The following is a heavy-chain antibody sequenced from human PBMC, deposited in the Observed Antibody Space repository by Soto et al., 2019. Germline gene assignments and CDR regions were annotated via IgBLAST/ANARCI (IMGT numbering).Heavy chain of an antibody. D-gene: IGHD3-22*01. CDR2: ISGSGGST. CDR1: GFTFSSYA. CDR3: AKVGPMGVMVTYFDY. V-gene: IGHV3-23*01. Sequence: GCLLLTCSASGFTFSSYAMSWVRQAPGKGLEWVSAISGSGGSTYYADSVKGRFTISRDNSKNTLYLQMNSLRAEDTAVYYCAKVGPMGVMVTYFDYWGQGTLVTVSS. J-gene: IGHJ4*02.